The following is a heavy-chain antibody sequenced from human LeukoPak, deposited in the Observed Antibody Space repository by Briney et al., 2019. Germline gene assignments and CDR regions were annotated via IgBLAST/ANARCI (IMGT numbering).Heavy chain of an antibody. CDR1: GFTFSNYA. D-gene: IGHD3-16*02. Sequence: PGGSLRLSCAASGFTFSNYAVNWVRQAPGRGLEWVLGISGGGGSTWYADSVKGRFTISRDDSKNTVYLQMNSLRAEDTAVYYCAKDRSYFDYWGQGTLVTVSS. J-gene: IGHJ4*02. V-gene: IGHV3-23*01. CDR2: ISGGGGST. CDR3: AKDRSYFDY.